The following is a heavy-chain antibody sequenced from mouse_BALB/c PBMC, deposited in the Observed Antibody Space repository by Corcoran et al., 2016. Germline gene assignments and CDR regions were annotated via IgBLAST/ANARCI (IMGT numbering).Heavy chain of an antibody. Sequence: QIQLVQSGPELKKPGETVKISCKASGYTFTNYGVNWVKQAPGKGLKWMGWINTNTGEPTYAEEFKGRFAFSLETSASTAYLQINNLKNEDTATYFCARYGYDGFDYWGQGTTLTVSS. J-gene: IGHJ2*01. D-gene: IGHD2-2*01. CDR1: GYTFTNYG. V-gene: IGHV9-3*02. CDR2: INTNTGEP. CDR3: ARYGYDGFDY.